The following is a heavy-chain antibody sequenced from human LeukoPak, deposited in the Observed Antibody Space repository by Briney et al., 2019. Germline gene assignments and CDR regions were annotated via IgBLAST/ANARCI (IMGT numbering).Heavy chain of an antibody. Sequence: SETLSLTCTVSGGSISSYYWSWIRQPPGKGLEWIGYIYYSGSTNYNPSLKSRVTISVDTSKNQFSLKVTSMTAADTGVYYCTRSFPGIVGAADFWGQGTLVTVSS. CDR1: GGSISSYY. D-gene: IGHD1-26*01. J-gene: IGHJ4*02. V-gene: IGHV4-59*01. CDR2: IYYSGST. CDR3: TRSFPGIVGAADF.